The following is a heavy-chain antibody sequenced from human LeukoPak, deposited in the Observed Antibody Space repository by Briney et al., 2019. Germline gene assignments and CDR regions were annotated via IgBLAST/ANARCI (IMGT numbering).Heavy chain of an antibody. CDR2: ISSSSSYI. Sequence: GGSLRLSCAASGFTFSSYSMNWVRQAPGKGLEWVSSISSSSSYIYYADSVKGRFTISRDNAKNSLYLQMSSLRAEDTAVYYCARDPNYYDSSGYRKTGDAFDIWGQGTMVTVSS. D-gene: IGHD3-22*01. CDR3: ARDPNYYDSSGYRKTGDAFDI. CDR1: GFTFSSYS. J-gene: IGHJ3*02. V-gene: IGHV3-21*01.